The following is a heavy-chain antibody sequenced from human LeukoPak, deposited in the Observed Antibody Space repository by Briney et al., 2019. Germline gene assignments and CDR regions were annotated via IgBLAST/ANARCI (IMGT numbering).Heavy chain of an antibody. CDR3: ALLAASGTDY. J-gene: IGHJ4*02. V-gene: IGHV1-2*02. CDR2: INPNSGGT. CDR1: GYTFTGHY. D-gene: IGHD6-13*01. Sequence: PGASVKVSCKASGYTFTGHYTHWVRQAPGQGLEWMGWINPNSGGTNYAQKFHGRVTMTRDTSISTAYMELNRLKSDDTAVYYCALLAASGTDYSGQGTLVTVSS.